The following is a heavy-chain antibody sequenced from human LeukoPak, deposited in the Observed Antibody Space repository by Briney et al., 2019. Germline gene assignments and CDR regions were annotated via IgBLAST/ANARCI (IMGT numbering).Heavy chain of an antibody. V-gene: IGHV3-21*01. CDR2: ISSSSSYI. CDR3: ARDNRNLGPYFDY. Sequence: PGGSLRLSCAASGFTFSSYSMNWVRQAPGKGLEWVSSISSSSSYIFCADSVKGRFNISREHAKNSLYLQMNSLRAEDMAVYYCARDNRNLGPYFDYWGQGTLVTVSS. CDR1: GFTFSSYS. J-gene: IGHJ4*02. D-gene: IGHD1-7*01.